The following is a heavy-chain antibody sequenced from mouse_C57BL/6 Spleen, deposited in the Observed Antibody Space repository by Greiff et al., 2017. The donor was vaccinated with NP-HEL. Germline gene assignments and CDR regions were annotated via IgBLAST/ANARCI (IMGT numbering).Heavy chain of an antibody. J-gene: IGHJ2*01. CDR1: GFTFSDYG. V-gene: IGHV5-17*01. Sequence: EVKLMESGGGLVKPGGSLKLSCAASGFTFSDYGMHWVRQAPEKGLEWVAYISSGSSTIYYADTVKGRFTISRDNAKNTLFLQMTSLGSEDTAMYYCARRWDVDYWGQGTTLTVSS. CDR2: ISSGSSTI. D-gene: IGHD4-1*01. CDR3: ARRWDVDY.